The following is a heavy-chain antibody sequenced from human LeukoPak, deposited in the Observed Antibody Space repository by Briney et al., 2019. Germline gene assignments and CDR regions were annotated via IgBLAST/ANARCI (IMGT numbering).Heavy chain of an antibody. CDR1: GFTFSSYA. J-gene: IGHJ4*02. V-gene: IGHV3-23*01. Sequence: GGSLRLSCAASGFTFSSYAMSWVSQAPGKGLEWVSAISGSGGSTYYADSVKGRFTISRDNSKNTLYLQMNSLRAEDTAVYYCAKGDGSGTYVPLDYWGQGTLVTVSS. CDR2: ISGSGGST. D-gene: IGHD3-10*01. CDR3: AKGDGSGTYVPLDY.